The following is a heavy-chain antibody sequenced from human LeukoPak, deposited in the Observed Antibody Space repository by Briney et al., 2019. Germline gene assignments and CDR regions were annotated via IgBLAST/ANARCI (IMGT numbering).Heavy chain of an antibody. Sequence: SETLSLTCPVSGGSISTYYWSWVRQPPGKGLEWIGYFYYSGSTNYNPSLNSRVTISVDTSKNQFSLRLSSVTAADTAIYYCARAVSGRFDYWGQGTLVTVSS. CDR1: GGSISTYY. CDR2: FYYSGST. V-gene: IGHV4-59*08. CDR3: ARAVSGRFDY. D-gene: IGHD6-19*01. J-gene: IGHJ4*02.